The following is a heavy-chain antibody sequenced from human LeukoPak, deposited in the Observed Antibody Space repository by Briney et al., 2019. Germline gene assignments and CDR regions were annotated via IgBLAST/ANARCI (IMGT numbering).Heavy chain of an antibody. CDR3: ARTLSAVTRSDWLDP. CDR1: GYSISSGYY. V-gene: IGHV4-38-2*02. CDR2: IYHSGST. Sequence: SETLSLTCTVSGYSISSGYYWGWIRQPPGKGLEWTGSIYHSGSTYYNPSLKSRVTISVDTSKNQFSLKLSSVTAADTAVYYCARTLSAVTRSDWLDPWGQGTLVTVSS. J-gene: IGHJ5*02. D-gene: IGHD4-11*01.